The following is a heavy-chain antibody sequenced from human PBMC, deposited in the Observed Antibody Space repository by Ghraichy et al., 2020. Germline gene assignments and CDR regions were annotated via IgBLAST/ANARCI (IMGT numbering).Heavy chain of an antibody. V-gene: IGHV4-59*08. CDR1: GGSISSYY. CDR2: IYYSGST. J-gene: IGHJ4*02. Sequence: SETLSLTCTVSGGSISSYYWSWIRQPPGKGLEWIGYIYYSGSTNYNPSLKSRVTISVDTSKNQFSLKLSSVTAADTAVYYCARHERSYYGSGSYYPNFDYWGQGTLVTVSS. CDR3: ARHERSYYGSGSYYPNFDY. D-gene: IGHD3-10*01.